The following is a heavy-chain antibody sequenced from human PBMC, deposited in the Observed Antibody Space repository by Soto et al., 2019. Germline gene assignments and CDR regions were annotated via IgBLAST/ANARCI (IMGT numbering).Heavy chain of an antibody. CDR1: GFTFSYYW. V-gene: IGHV3-74*01. CDR3: TRGGGYSYFPLDR. CDR2: INSDGSST. J-gene: IGHJ5*02. Sequence: LRLSCAASGFTFSYYWMHWVRQAPGKGLVWVSRINSDGSSTSYADSVKGRFTISRDNAKNTLHLQTNSLRAEDTALYYCTRGGGYSYFPLDRWGQGALVTVSS. D-gene: IGHD5-18*01.